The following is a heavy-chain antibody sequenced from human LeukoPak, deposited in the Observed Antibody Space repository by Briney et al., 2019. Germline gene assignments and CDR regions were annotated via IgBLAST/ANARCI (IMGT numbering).Heavy chain of an antibody. CDR1: GFTFSSYA. CDR3: ARDQYQQQLDSYFDY. D-gene: IGHD6-13*01. CDR2: IWYDGSNK. J-gene: IGHJ4*02. V-gene: IGHV3-33*08. Sequence: GGSLRLSCAASGFTFSSYAMHWVRQAPGKGLEWVAVIWYDGSNKYYADSVKGRFTISRDNSKNTLYLQMNSLRAEDTAVYYCARDQYQQQLDSYFDYWGQGTLVTVSS.